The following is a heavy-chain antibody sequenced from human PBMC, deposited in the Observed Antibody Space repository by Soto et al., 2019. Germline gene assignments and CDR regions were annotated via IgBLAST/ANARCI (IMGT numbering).Heavy chain of an antibody. J-gene: IGHJ4*02. V-gene: IGHV4-30-2*01. Sequence: SETLSLTCAVSGGSISSDEYSWSWIRQPPGKGLEWIGYIYDSGSPYYNPSLKSRVAISLDRSRNHFSLQLNSVTAADTAMYYCARSLDYDTSGPYYFDAWGQGTLVTVSP. D-gene: IGHD3-22*01. CDR1: GGSISSDEYS. CDR3: ARSLDYDTSGPYYFDA. CDR2: IYDSGSP.